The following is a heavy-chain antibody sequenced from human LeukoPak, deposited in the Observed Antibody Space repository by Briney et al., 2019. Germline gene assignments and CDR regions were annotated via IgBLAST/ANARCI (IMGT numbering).Heavy chain of an antibody. CDR3: ARSKRSPHYYGMDV. V-gene: IGHV4-4*07. CDR1: GGTISSYY. CDR2: IYTSGST. J-gene: IGHJ6*02. Sequence: SETLSLTCTVSGGTISSYYWSWIRQPAGKGLEWIGRIYTSGSTNYNPYLNSRVTMSVDTSKNQFSLRLSSVTAADTAVHYCARSKRSPHYYGMDVWGQGTTVTVSS. D-gene: IGHD1-26*01.